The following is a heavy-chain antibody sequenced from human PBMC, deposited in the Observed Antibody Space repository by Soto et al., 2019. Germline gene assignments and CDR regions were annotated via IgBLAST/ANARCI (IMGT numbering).Heavy chain of an antibody. D-gene: IGHD3-22*01. CDR2: ISNDGSST. CDR3: ARDTYYYDSSVHFSADAFDI. V-gene: IGHV3-74*01. J-gene: IGHJ3*02. CDR1: GFTSSSYW. Sequence: EVQLVESGGGLVQPGGSLRLSCAASGFTSSSYWIHWVRQAPGKGLVWVSRISNDGSSTNYADSVKGRFTISRDNAKNTVYLQMNSLRAEDTAVYYCARDTYYYDSSVHFSADAFDIWGQGTMVTVSS.